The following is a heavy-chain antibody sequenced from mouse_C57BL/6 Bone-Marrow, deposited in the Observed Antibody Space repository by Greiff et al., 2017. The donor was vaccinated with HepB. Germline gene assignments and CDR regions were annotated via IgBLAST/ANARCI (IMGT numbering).Heavy chain of an antibody. CDR3: ARGGDYEYSFAY. J-gene: IGHJ3*01. CDR1: GYTFTGYW. Sequence: QVQLQQSGAELMKPGASVKLSCKATGYTFTGYWIEWVKQRPGHGLEWIGEILPGSGSTNYNEKFKGKATFPAATSSNTAYMQLSSLTTEDSAIYYCARGGDYEYSFAYWGQGTLVTVSA. D-gene: IGHD2-4*01. V-gene: IGHV1-9*01. CDR2: ILPGSGST.